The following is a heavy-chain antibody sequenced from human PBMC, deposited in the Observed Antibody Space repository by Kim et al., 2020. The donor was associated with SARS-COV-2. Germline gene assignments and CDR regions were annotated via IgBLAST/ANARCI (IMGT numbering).Heavy chain of an antibody. Sequence: DSVRGRFTISRDNAKNSLYLYMNSLRAEDTDLYCCAKGLDHSSGWYGFDYWGQGTLVPVSS. J-gene: IGHJ4*02. D-gene: IGHD6-19*01. V-gene: IGHV3-9*01. CDR3: AKGLDHSSGWYGFDY.